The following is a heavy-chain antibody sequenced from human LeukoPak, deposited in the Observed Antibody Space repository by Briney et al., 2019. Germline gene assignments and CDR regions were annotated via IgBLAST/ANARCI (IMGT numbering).Heavy chain of an antibody. V-gene: IGHV4-39*07. Sequence: PSGTLSLTCTVSGGSISSSSYYWGWIRQPPGKGLEWIGSIYYSGSTYYNPSLKSRVTISVDTSKNQFSLKLSSVTAADTAVYYCARDLINGIAAANLTDYWGQGTLVTVSS. CDR3: ARDLINGIAAANLTDY. CDR2: IYYSGST. J-gene: IGHJ4*02. CDR1: GGSISSSSYY. D-gene: IGHD6-13*01.